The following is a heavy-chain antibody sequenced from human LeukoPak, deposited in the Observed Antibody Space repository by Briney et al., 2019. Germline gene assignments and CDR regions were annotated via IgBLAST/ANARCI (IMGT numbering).Heavy chain of an antibody. J-gene: IGHJ4*02. Sequence: GGSLRLSCAASGFTFDDYAMHWVRQAPGKGLEWVSGISWNSGRIGYADSVKGRFTISRDNAKNSLYLQMNSLRVEDTAVYYCTRDRGGNYYDSSGFDYWGQGTLVTVSS. CDR1: GFTFDDYA. CDR3: TRDRGGNYYDSSGFDY. D-gene: IGHD3-22*01. V-gene: IGHV3-9*01. CDR2: ISWNSGRI.